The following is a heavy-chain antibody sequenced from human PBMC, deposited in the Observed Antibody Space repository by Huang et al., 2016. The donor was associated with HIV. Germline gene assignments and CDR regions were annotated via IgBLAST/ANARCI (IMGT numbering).Heavy chain of an antibody. CDR2: IKSDGSST. CDR3: ARDPRIQSWLNFFDY. V-gene: IGHV3-74*01. CDR1: GFSISSSW. Sequence: EVQLVESGGGLVQPGGSLRLSCAASGFSISSSWMHWVRQAPGKGLVWVSRIKSDGSSTSYADSVKGRFTISRDNAKNTLYLQMNSLRAEDTAVYYCARDPRIQSWLNFFDYWGQGTLVSVSS. J-gene: IGHJ4*02. D-gene: IGHD3-22*01.